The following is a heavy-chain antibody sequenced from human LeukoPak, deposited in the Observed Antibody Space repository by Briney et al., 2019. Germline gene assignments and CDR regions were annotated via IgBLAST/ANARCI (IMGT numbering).Heavy chain of an antibody. J-gene: IGHJ3*02. Sequence: SETLSLTCIVPGDSITNNYWSWLRQPPGKGLEWVGYFHSSGNTDYNPSLEGRVTISIDTSKNQFSLLLASVTAADTAVYYCAREWKWSGPFEIWGQGTMVAVAS. V-gene: IGHV4-59*01. CDR2: FHSSGNT. D-gene: IGHD3/OR15-3a*01. CDR3: AREWKWSGPFEI. CDR1: GDSITNNY.